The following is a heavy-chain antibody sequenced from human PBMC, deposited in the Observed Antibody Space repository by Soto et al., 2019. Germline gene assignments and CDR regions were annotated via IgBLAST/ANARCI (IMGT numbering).Heavy chain of an antibody. CDR1: GYTFTTHP. V-gene: IGHV1-3*01. CDR3: ARDGYCSGGSCYGGLVDY. J-gene: IGHJ4*02. Sequence: QVHLVQSGAEVKKPGASVKVSCKASGYTFTTHPIHWVRQAPGQSLEWMGWINAGNGDTKYSQKFQGRVTITRDTTAITVYMELSSLRSEDTAVYYCARDGYCSGGSCYGGLVDYWGQGTLVTVSS. CDR2: INAGNGDT. D-gene: IGHD2-15*01.